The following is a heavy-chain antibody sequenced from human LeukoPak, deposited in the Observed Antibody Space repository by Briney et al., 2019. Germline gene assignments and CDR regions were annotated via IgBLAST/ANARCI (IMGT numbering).Heavy chain of an antibody. J-gene: IGHJ4*02. Sequence: SETLSLTCAVYGGSFSGYYWSWIRQPPGKGLEWIGGINHSGSTNYNPSLKSRVTISVDTSKNQFSLKLSSVTAADTAVYYCARVPAGDSSGWYCLDYWGQGTLVTVSS. CDR2: INHSGST. CDR3: ARVPAGDSSGWYCLDY. D-gene: IGHD6-19*01. V-gene: IGHV4-34*01. CDR1: GGSFSGYY.